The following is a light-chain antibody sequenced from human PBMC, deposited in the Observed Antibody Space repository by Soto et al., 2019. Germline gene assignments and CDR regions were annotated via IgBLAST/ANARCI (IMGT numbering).Light chain of an antibody. CDR1: QSLSSNY. J-gene: IGKJ1*01. Sequence: EIVLTQSPGTLSLSRGERATLSCRASQSLSSNYLAWHQQKTGQAPRLLIYGASSRATGIPDRFSGSGSGTDFTLTITRLEPEDFAVYYCQQYDTSPRKFGQSTKVDI. CDR2: GAS. CDR3: QQYDTSPRK. V-gene: IGKV3-20*01.